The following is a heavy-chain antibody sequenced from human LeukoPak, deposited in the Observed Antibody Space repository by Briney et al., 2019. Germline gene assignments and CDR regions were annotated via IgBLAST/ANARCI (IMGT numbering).Heavy chain of an antibody. CDR3: ARAGNTRFDY. V-gene: IGHV3-23*01. CDR2: ISGRDGST. D-gene: IGHD2/OR15-2a*01. CDR1: GFTFSSFA. Sequence: GGSLRLSCAASGFTFSSFAMSWVRKAPGKGLEWVSGISGRDGSTYYADSVKGRFTISRDNSKNTLYLQMNSLRAEDTAVYYCARAGNTRFDYWGQGTLVTVSS. J-gene: IGHJ4*02.